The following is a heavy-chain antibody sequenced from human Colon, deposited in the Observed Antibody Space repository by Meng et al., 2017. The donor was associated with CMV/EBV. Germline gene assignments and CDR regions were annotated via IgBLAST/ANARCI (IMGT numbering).Heavy chain of an antibody. CDR2: ISYSGNT. D-gene: IGHD6-19*01. J-gene: IGHJ4*02. Sequence: SQTRSLTGNVSGGSVNSGDYYWTWIRQPPGKGLEWIGYISYSGNTNYNPSLKSRLTIEVDTSRNQFSLKLTSVSAADTAMYYCARETSGWSTGIDYWGQGTLVTVSS. V-gene: IGHV4-61*08. CDR3: ARETSGWSTGIDY. CDR1: GGSVNSGDYY.